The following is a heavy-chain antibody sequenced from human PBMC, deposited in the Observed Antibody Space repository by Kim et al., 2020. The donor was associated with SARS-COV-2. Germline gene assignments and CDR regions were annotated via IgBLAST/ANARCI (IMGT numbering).Heavy chain of an antibody. CDR2: T. D-gene: IGHD6-6*01. J-gene: IGHJ4*02. CDR3: ASLIAARLIDY. Sequence: TYSNPSLKSRVTISVDTSKNQFSLKLSSVTAADTAVYYCASLIAARLIDYWGQGTLVTVSS. V-gene: IGHV4-39*01.